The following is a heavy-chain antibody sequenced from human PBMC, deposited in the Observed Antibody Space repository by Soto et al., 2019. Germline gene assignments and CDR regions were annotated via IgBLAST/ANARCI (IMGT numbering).Heavy chain of an antibody. V-gene: IGHV3-23*01. CDR2: ISGSGGST. CDR1: GFTFSSYA. Sequence: PGWSLRLSCAASGFTFSSYAMSWVRQAPGKGLEWVSAISGSGGSTYYADSVKGRFTISRDNSKNKLYLQMNSLRAEDTAVYYCATNSWVFGELLYGRDYWGQGTLVTVSA. J-gene: IGHJ4*02. D-gene: IGHD3-10*01. CDR3: ATNSWVFGELLYGRDY.